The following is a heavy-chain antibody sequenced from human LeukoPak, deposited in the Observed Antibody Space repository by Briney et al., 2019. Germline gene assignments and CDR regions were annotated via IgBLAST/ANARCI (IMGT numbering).Heavy chain of an antibody. D-gene: IGHD3-9*01. CDR1: GGSISSSNYY. CDR2: IYYSGST. CDR3: ALRYFDRDY. V-gene: IGHV4-39*01. J-gene: IGHJ4*02. Sequence: PSETLSLTCTVSGGSISSSNYYWVWIRQPPGKGLEWVGSIYYSGSTYYNPPLKSRVTISVDTSKNQFSLKLSSVTAADTAVYYCALRYFDRDYWGQGTLVTVSS.